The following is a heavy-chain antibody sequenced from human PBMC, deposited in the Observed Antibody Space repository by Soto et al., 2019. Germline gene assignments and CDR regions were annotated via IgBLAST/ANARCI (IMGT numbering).Heavy chain of an antibody. CDR1: GFAFSSYA. CDR2: IKPNGGST. D-gene: IGHD6-25*01. CDR3: ARGLGSGDY. Sequence: PGGSLRLSCAASGFAFSSYAMSWVRQAPGQGLEWMGIIKPNGGSTNYAHNFQGRVTITRDTSTSTVYMDLSSLRSEDAAVYYCARGLGSGDYWGRGTLVTVSS. J-gene: IGHJ4*02. V-gene: IGHV1-46*01.